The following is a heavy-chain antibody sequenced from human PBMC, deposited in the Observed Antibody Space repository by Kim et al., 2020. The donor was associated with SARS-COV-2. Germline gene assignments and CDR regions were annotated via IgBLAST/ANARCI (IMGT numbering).Heavy chain of an antibody. CDR2: IYSGGST. J-gene: IGHJ4*02. Sequence: GGSLRLSCAASGFTVSSNYMSWVRQAPGKGLEWVSVIYSGGSTYYADSVKGRFTISRDNSKNTLYLQMNSLRAEDTAVYYCGRDRGYCSGGSCYPRYYFDYWGQGTLVTVSS. CDR3: GRDRGYCSGGSCYPRYYFDY. CDR1: GFTVSSNY. D-gene: IGHD2-15*01. V-gene: IGHV3-53*01.